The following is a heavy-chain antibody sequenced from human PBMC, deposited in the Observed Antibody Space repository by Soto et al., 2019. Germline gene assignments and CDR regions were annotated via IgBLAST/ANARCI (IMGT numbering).Heavy chain of an antibody. V-gene: IGHV1-69*02. CDR1: GGTFSSYT. D-gene: IGHD3-16*02. J-gene: IGHJ6*03. Sequence: QVQLVQSGAEVKKPGSSVKVSCKASGGTFSSYTISCVRQAPGQGLEWMGGIIPILGIANYAQKFQGRVTITADKSTSTAYRELSSLSSEDTAVYYCATTLQKHLGELSLFSDYYYYMDVWGKGTTVTVSS. CDR2: IIPILGIA. CDR3: ATTLQKHLGELSLFSDYYYYMDV.